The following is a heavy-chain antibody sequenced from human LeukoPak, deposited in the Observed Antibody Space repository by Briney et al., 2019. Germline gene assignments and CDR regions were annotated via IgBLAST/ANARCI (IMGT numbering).Heavy chain of an antibody. CDR1: GYTFTSYD. D-gene: IGHD2-2*01. CDR2: MNPNSGKT. V-gene: IGHV1-8*03. J-gene: IGHJ4*02. CDR3: ARGPGSSPSPLVQ. Sequence: GASVKVSCKASGYTFTSYDINWVRQATGQGLEWMGWMNPNSGKTGYAQKFQSRVTITRNTSISTAYMELSSPRSEDTAVYYCARGPGSSPSPLVQWGQGTLVTVSS.